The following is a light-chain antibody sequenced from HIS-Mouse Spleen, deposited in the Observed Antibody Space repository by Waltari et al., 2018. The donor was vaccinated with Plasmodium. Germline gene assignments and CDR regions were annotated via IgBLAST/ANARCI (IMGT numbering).Light chain of an antibody. CDR2: EDS. V-gene: IGLV3-10*01. J-gene: IGLJ3*02. Sequence: SYELTQPPSVSVSPGQTARNTCSGDAFPTQYTSWYQQKSGQAPVLVIYEDSKRPSGIPERFSGSSSGTMATLTISGAQVEDEADYYCYSTDSSGNHRVFGGGTKLTVL. CDR1: AFPTQY. CDR3: YSTDSSGNHRV.